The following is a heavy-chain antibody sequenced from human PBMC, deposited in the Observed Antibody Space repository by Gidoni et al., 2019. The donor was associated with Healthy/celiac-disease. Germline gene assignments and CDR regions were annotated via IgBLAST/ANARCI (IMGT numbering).Heavy chain of an antibody. CDR1: GFTFSSYS. CDR2: ISSSSSYI. D-gene: IGHD3-10*01. V-gene: IGHV3-21*01. CDR3: ARDSAKGRYGMDV. J-gene: IGHJ6*02. Sequence: EVQLVESGGGLVKPGGSLSLSCAASGFTFSSYSMNWVRQAPGKGLEWVSSISSSSSYIYYADSVKGRFTISRDNAKNSLYLQMNSLRAEDTAVYYCARDSAKGRYGMDVWGQGTTVTVSS.